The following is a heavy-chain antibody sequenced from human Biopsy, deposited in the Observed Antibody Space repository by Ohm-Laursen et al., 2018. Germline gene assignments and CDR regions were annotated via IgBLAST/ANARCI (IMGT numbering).Heavy chain of an antibody. CDR1: GGSISSGNDY. Sequence: SQTLSLTCTVYGGSISSGNDYWSWIRQHPGKGLEWIGYIYYSGSTYYTPSLKSRVIISLDTSKNQFSLKLSSVIAADTAVYYCARVNVDRVSTIIDWGQGTLVTVSS. CDR3: ARVNVDRVSTIID. J-gene: IGHJ4*02. CDR2: IYYSGST. V-gene: IGHV4-31*03. D-gene: IGHD5/OR15-5a*01.